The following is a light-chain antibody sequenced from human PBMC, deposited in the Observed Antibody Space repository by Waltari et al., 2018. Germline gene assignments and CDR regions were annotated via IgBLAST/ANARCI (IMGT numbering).Light chain of an antibody. CDR3: QKYVSLPAT. CDR1: QSVSRS. CDR2: DAS. Sequence: EIVLTQSPGTLSLSPGERDTLSCRASQSVSRSLAWYQQKHGQAPRLLIYDASTRATGIPDRFSGSGSGTDFSLTVSRLEPEDFAVYYCQKYVSLPATFGQGTKLEIK. V-gene: IGKV3-20*01. J-gene: IGKJ1*01.